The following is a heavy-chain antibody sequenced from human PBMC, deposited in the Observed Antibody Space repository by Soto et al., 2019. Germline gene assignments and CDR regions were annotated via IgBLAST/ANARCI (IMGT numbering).Heavy chain of an antibody. D-gene: IGHD2-15*01. CDR2: IIPIFGTA. CDR3: GRVGRKIDCSGGSCYSPFDY. V-gene: IGHV1-69*01. CDR1: GGTFSSYA. Sequence: QVQLVQSGAEVKKPGSSVKVSCKASGGTFSSYAISWVRQAPGQGLEWMGGIIPIFGTANYAQKFQGRVTITADESTSTAYMELSSLRSEDTAVYYCGRVGRKIDCSGGSCYSPFDYWGQGTLVTVSS. J-gene: IGHJ4*02.